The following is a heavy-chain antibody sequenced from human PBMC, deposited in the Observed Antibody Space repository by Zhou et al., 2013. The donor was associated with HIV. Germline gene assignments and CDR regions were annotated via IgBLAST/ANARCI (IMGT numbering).Heavy chain of an antibody. J-gene: IGHJ4*01. Sequence: QVQLVQSGAEVKKPGASVKVSCKASGYTFTSYAITWVRQAPGQGLEWMGWINPYNGNTNYAQKLQGRVTMTTDTSTSTAYMELRSLRSDDTAVYYCARGQLEPGGAIGYFDYWGQETWSPSPQ. CDR1: GYTFTSYA. CDR3: ARGQLEPGGAIGYFDY. CDR2: INPYNGNT. D-gene: IGHD1-1*01. V-gene: IGHV1-18*01.